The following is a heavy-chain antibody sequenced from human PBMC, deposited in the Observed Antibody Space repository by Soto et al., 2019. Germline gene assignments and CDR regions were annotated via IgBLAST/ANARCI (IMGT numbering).Heavy chain of an antibody. Sequence: PGGSLRLSCAASGFTFSAYDMHWVRQTPGKGLEWVAVISYNGSNKYYADSVKGRFTISRDNIKNTLYLQMNSLRAEDTAVYYCTSLYSYDSSGYEFWGQGTLVTVSS. V-gene: IGHV3-30*03. CDR3: TSLYSYDSSGYEF. D-gene: IGHD3-22*01. CDR2: ISYNGSNK. J-gene: IGHJ4*02. CDR1: GFTFSAYD.